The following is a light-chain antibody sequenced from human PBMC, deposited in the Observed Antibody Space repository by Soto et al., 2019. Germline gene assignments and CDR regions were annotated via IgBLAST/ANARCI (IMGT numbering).Light chain of an antibody. V-gene: IGKV1-39*01. Sequence: DIQMTQSPSSLSAFVGDSVTITCHASQRISTFLNWYHQKPGKAPKLLIYSASYLQSGVPSNFSGSGSGTDFTLSIVTLQPEDFGTYFCQQSYRLPLTFDGGTKVEI. CDR1: QRISTF. J-gene: IGKJ4*01. CDR3: QQSYRLPLT. CDR2: SAS.